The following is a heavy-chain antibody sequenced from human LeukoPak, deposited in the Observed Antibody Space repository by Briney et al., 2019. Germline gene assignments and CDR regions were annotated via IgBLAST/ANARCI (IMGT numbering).Heavy chain of an antibody. J-gene: IGHJ4*02. CDR1: GFTISHVW. CDR3: TSTLGY. V-gene: IGHV3-15*01. Sequence: GGSLRLSCAASGFTISHVWMTWVRQAPGQGLGWVGRIRETTDGGTTDYAAPVKGRFTISRDDSKNTLYLQMNSLKTEDTAVYYCTSTLGYWGQGTLVTVSS. D-gene: IGHD3-22*01. CDR2: IRETTDGGTT.